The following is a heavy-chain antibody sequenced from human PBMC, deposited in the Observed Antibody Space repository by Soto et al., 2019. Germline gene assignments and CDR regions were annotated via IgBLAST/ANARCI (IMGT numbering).Heavy chain of an antibody. CDR1: GFTFSTYG. Sequence: GGSLRLSWAASGFTFSTYGMHWVRQAPGKGLEWVAVIWYDGSNKYYADSVKGRFTISRDNSKNTLYLQMNSLRAEDTAVYYCARDTLMVRGVISYFFDHWGQGTLVTVSS. CDR3: ARDTLMVRGVISYFFDH. J-gene: IGHJ4*02. V-gene: IGHV3-33*01. CDR2: IWYDGSNK. D-gene: IGHD3-10*01.